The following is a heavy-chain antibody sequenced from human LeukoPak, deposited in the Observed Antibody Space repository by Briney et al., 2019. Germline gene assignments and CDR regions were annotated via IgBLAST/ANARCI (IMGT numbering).Heavy chain of an antibody. J-gene: IGHJ4*02. CDR1: GFTFSSYA. Sequence: GASLSLSCAASGFTFSSYAMSWVRQATGKGLEWVSAISGSGGSTYYADSVKGRFTISRDNSKNTLYLQMNSLRAEDTAVYYCANTPSTLWFGELLAYFDYWGQGTLVTVSS. V-gene: IGHV3-23*01. CDR3: ANTPSTLWFGELLAYFDY. D-gene: IGHD3-10*01. CDR2: ISGSGGST.